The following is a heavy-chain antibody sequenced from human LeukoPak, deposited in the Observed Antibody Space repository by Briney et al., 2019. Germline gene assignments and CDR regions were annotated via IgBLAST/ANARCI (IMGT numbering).Heavy chain of an antibody. CDR2: ISGSASST. V-gene: IGHV3-23*01. CDR1: GFTFSIYA. J-gene: IGHJ4*02. D-gene: IGHD2-21*02. CDR3: AKVERFCGGDCYSGFNY. Sequence: GGSLRLSCAASGFTFSIYAMSWVRQAPGEGLQWVSAISGSASSTYYADSVKGRFTISRDNSKNTLYLQMNSLRAEDTAVYYCAKVERFCGGDCYSGFNYWGQGTLVTVSS.